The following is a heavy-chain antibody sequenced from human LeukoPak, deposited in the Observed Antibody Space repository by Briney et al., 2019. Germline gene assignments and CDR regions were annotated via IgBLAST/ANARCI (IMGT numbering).Heavy chain of an antibody. CDR1: GFTFSSYA. D-gene: IGHD3-22*01. Sequence: GGSLSLSCAASGFTFSSYAVSWVRQAAGKGREGVSAISGSGGSTYYADSVKGRFTISRDNPNNTLYLQMNNLRDEHTAVYYCAKVHPFYYYDSSGYYYFDYWGQGTLVTVSS. J-gene: IGHJ4*02. CDR2: ISGSGGST. CDR3: AKVHPFYYYDSSGYYYFDY. V-gene: IGHV3-23*01.